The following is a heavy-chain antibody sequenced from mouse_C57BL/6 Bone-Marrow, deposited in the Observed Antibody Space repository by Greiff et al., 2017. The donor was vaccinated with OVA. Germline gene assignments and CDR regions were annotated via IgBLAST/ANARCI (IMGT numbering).Heavy chain of an antibody. V-gene: IGHV1-9*01. CDR2: ILPGSGST. CDR1: GYTFTGYW. Sequence: VMLVESGAELMKPGASVKLSCKATGYTFTGYWIEWVKQRPGHGLEWIGEILPGSGSTNYNEKFKGKATFTADTSSNTAYMQLSSLTTEDSAIYYCAREGAYYYGSSYFDYWGQGTTLTVSS. CDR3: AREGAYYYGSSYFDY. D-gene: IGHD1-1*01. J-gene: IGHJ2*01.